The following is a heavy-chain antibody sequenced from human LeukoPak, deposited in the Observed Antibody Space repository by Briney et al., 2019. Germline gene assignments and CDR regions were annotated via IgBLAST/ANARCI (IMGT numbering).Heavy chain of an antibody. D-gene: IGHD4-17*01. CDR1: GFTFSSYS. CDR2: ISSSSSYI. Sequence: GGSLRLSCAASGFTFSSYSMNWVRQAPGKGLEWVSSISSSSSYIYYADSVKGRFTISRDNAKNSLYLQMNSLRAEDTAVYYCARVEYGDYSTVFDYWGQGTLVTVSS. CDR3: ARVEYGDYSTVFDY. J-gene: IGHJ4*02. V-gene: IGHV3-21*01.